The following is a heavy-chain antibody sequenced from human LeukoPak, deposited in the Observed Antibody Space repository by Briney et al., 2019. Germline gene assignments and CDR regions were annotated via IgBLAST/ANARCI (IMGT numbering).Heavy chain of an antibody. Sequence: SETLSLTCTVSGGSVSTGSYYWSWIRPPAGRGLEWIGHIHTSGTMNYNASLKSRVRISVETSKNQFSLSLSSVTAADTAVYFCARGILRDYYDSSGFYHRGGVGYWGQGTLVTVSS. J-gene: IGHJ4*02. CDR2: IHTSGTM. V-gene: IGHV4-61*09. CDR3: ARGILRDYYDSSGFYHRGGVGY. CDR1: GGSVSTGSYY. D-gene: IGHD3-22*01.